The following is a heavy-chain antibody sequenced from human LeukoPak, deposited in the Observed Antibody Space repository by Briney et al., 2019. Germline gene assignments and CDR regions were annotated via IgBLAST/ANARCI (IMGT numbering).Heavy chain of an antibody. J-gene: IGHJ4*02. V-gene: IGHV1-69*04. CDR1: GGTFSSYA. CDR3: ARGRVVGATSSRALGY. CDR2: IIPILGIA. Sequence: SVKVSCKASGGTFSSYAISWVRQAPGQGLERMGRIIPILGIANYAQKFQGRVTITADKSTSTAYMELSSLRSEDTAVYYCARGRVVGATSSRALGYWGQGTLVTVSS. D-gene: IGHD1-26*01.